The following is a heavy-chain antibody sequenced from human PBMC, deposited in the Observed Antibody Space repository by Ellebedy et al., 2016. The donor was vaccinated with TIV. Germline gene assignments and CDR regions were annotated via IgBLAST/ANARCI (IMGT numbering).Heavy chain of an antibody. CDR3: ARLRDYVDYDNAFDI. V-gene: IGHV5-51*01. J-gene: IGHJ3*02. Sequence: GESLKISCNGSGYSFTSYWIGWVRQMPGKGLEWMGIIYPGDSDTRYSPSFQGQVTISADKSIGTAYLQWSSLKASDTAMYYCARLRDYVDYDNAFDIWGQGTMVTVSS. CDR2: IYPGDSDT. CDR1: GYSFTSYW. D-gene: IGHD4-17*01.